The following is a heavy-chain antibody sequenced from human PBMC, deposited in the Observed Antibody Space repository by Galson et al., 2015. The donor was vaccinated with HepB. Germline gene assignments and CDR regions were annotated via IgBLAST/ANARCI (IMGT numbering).Heavy chain of an antibody. CDR1: GFIFGEYG. CDR3: AREKRDSYYDKSGYPHFFDY. J-gene: IGHJ4*02. Sequence: SLRLSCAASGFIFGEYGMHWVRQAPGKGLEWMAVISYDGSNKYYADSVKGRFTISRDNSKNTLHLQMNNLRAEDTAVYYCAREKRDSYYDKSGYPHFFDYWGPGTLVTVSS. D-gene: IGHD3-22*01. V-gene: IGHV3-30*03. CDR2: ISYDGSNK.